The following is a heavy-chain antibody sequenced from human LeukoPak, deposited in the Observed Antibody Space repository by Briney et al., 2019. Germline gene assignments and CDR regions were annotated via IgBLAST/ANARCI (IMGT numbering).Heavy chain of an antibody. J-gene: IGHJ3*02. CDR2: IIPIFGTA. D-gene: IGHD6-13*01. V-gene: IGHV1-69*05. Sequence: GASVKVSCKVSGYTLTELSMHWVRQAPGQGLEWMGGIIPIFGTANYAQKFQGRVTITTDESTSTAYMELSSLRSEDTAVYYCARDSSSSRYGDAFDIWGQGTMVTVSS. CDR3: ARDSSSSRYGDAFDI. CDR1: GYTLTELS.